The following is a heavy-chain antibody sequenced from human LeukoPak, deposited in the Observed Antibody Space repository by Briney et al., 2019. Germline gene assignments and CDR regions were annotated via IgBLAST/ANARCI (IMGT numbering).Heavy chain of an antibody. Sequence: SGGSLRLSCAASGFTFSTYAMHWVRQAPGKGLEYVSAITTDGGSAYYANSVKGRFTISRDNSKNTLYLQMGSLRTEDIAVYYCARGKGIYCGGDCSALDYWGQGTLVTVSS. D-gene: IGHD2-21*02. V-gene: IGHV3-64*01. J-gene: IGHJ4*02. CDR3: ARGKGIYCGGDCSALDY. CDR2: ITTDGGSA. CDR1: GFTFSTYA.